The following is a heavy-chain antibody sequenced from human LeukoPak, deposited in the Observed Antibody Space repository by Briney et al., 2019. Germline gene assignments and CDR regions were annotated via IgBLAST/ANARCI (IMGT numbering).Heavy chain of an antibody. Sequence: SETLSLTCTVSGGSISSGGYYGSWIRQHPGKGLEWIGYIYYSGSTYYNPSLKSRVTISVDTSKNQFSLKLSSVTAADTAVYYCARDYGDYFDYWGQGTLVTVSS. CDR3: ARDYGDYFDY. D-gene: IGHD4-17*01. J-gene: IGHJ4*02. CDR2: IYYSGST. CDR1: GGSISSGGYY. V-gene: IGHV4-31*03.